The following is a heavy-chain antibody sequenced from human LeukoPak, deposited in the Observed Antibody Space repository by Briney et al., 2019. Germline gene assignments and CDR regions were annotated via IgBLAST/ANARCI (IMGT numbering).Heavy chain of an antibody. D-gene: IGHD6-13*01. CDR2: INGSGCYI. Sequence: GGSLRLSCAASGFMYDEYDMSWVRQAPGKGLEWVSGINGSGCYIGCGVSVKRPFTRSRANAKNSLYLQMNSLRAEDTALYYCAREVRPYSSSAKYFQHWGQGTLVTVSS. CDR1: GFMYDEYD. J-gene: IGHJ1*01. CDR3: AREVRPYSSSAKYFQH. V-gene: IGHV3-20*04.